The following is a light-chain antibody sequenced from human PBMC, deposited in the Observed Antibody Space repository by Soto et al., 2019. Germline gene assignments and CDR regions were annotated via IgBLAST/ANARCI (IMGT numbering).Light chain of an antibody. CDR2: GAS. J-gene: IGKJ5*01. CDR3: QQYGNSPIT. Sequence: EIVLTQSPGTLSLSPGERATLACRARQSVSSSYLAWYQQKPGQAPRLVIYGASSRATGIPGRFSASGAGTDFTLTITPLEPEDSAVYFCQQYGNSPITFGQGTRLEIK. CDR1: QSVSSSY. V-gene: IGKV3-20*01.